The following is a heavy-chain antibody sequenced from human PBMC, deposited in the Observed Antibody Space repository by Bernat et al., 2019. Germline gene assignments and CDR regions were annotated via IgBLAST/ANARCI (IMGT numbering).Heavy chain of an antibody. CDR3: ARGGVDNSNYGGLFDS. V-gene: IGHV4-34*02. Sequence: QVQLQQWGAGLLKPSETLSLTCAVSDGAFSTYYWGWIRQSPGKGLEWIGEINHSGSTNYNPSLKSRVTMSVDTSRNRFSLKLSSVTAADSAIYFCARGGVDNSNYGGLFDSWGQGTLLTVSS. CDR1: DGAFSTYY. D-gene: IGHD4-4*01. J-gene: IGHJ4*02. CDR2: INHSGST.